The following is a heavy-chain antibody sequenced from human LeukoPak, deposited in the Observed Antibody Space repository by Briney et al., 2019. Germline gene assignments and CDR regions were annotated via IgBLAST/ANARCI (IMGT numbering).Heavy chain of an antibody. CDR1: VYTFTSCD. J-gene: IGHJ4*02. V-gene: IGHV1-8*01. CDR2: MNPNSGNT. Sequence: ASVTVSFKASVYTFTSCDINWVRQAPGQGLGWMGWMNPNSGNTGYGQSFQGRITMTRDISIGTAYMELSNLTSEDTAIYYCTRGSSGRRDNWGQGTLVTVSA. D-gene: IGHD6-19*01. CDR3: TRGSSGRRDN.